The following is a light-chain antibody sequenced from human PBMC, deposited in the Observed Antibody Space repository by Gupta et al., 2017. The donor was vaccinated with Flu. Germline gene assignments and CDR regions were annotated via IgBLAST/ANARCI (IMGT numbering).Light chain of an antibody. J-gene: IGLJ2*01. V-gene: IGLV3-21*02. CDR1: NIGSKT. CDR3: QVWESSSDHQV. Sequence: SYVLTQPPSVSVAPGQTASIPCGGNNIGSKTEHWYQQRPGQAPFLVVYYDTDRPSGIPERFSGSKSGNTATLTIARVEAGDEADYYCQVWESSSDHQVFGGGTKLTVL. CDR2: YDT.